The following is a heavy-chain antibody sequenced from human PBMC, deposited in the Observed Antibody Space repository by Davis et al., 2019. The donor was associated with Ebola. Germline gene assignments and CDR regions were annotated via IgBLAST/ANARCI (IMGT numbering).Heavy chain of an antibody. Sequence: ASVKVSCKASGYTFTSYDINWVRQATGQGLEWMGWMNPNSGNTGYAQRFQGRVSMTRSTSISTAYMELSSLTSEDTAVYYCARAVRYPVVVTRSSRKYYFDYWGQGILVTVSS. J-gene: IGHJ4*02. D-gene: IGHD2-15*01. CDR2: MNPNSGNT. V-gene: IGHV1-8*01. CDR3: ARAVRYPVVVTRSSRKYYFDY. CDR1: GYTFTSYD.